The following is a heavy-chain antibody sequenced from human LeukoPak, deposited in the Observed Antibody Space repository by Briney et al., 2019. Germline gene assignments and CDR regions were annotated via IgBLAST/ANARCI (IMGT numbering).Heavy chain of an antibody. J-gene: IGHJ5*02. D-gene: IGHD2-15*01. CDR3: ARDIGYCSGGSCHGWFDP. CDR1: GYIFTGYY. V-gene: IGHV1-2*02. CDR2: INPNTGGT. Sequence: ASVKVSCKASGYIFTGYYMHWVRQAPGQGLEWMGWINPNTGGTNYAQKFQGRVTMTRDTSISTVYMELRSLRSDDTAVYYCARDIGYCSGGSCHGWFDPWGQGTLVTVSS.